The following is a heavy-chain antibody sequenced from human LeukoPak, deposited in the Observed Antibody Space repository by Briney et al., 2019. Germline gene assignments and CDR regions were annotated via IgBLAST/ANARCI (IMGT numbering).Heavy chain of an antibody. Sequence: MASETLSLTCAVSSVSLSGYSWGWLRQAPGKGLDWIGEIHNSGSTNYNSSLKNRVTISLDKPNSQFSLILTSVTAADTAVYYCTRQSGTVTPIDYWGQGILVTVSS. CDR1: SVSLSGYS. J-gene: IGHJ4*02. V-gene: IGHV4-34*01. CDR3: TRQSGTVTPIDY. CDR2: IHNSGST. D-gene: IGHD4-17*01.